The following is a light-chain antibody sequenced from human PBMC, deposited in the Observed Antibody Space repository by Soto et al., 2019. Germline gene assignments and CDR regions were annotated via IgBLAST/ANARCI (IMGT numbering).Light chain of an antibody. J-gene: IGKJ4*01. CDR1: QGISSY. Sequence: AIRMTQYPSSLSASTGDRVTITCRASQGISSYLAWYQQKPGKAPKLLIYAASTLQSGVPSRFSGSGSGTDFTLTISCLQSEDFATYYCQQYYSYPPTFGGGTKVEIK. CDR2: AAS. V-gene: IGKV1-8*01. CDR3: QQYYSYPPT.